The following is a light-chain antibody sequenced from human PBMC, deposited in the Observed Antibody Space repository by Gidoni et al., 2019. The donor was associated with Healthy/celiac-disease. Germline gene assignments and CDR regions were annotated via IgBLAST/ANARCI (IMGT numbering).Light chain of an antibody. J-gene: IGKJ2*01. CDR2: DAS. CDR1: QSVSSY. CDR3: QQRSNWPRP. V-gene: IGKV3-11*01. Sequence: IVLTQSPATLSLSPGERATLSCRASQSVSSYLAWYQQKPGQAPRLLIYDASNSATGIPASFSGSESGTDFTLTISSLEPEDFAVYYCQQRSNWPRPFXQXTKLEIK.